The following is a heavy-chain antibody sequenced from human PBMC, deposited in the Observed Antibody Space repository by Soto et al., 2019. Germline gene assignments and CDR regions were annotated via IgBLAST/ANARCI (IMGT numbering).Heavy chain of an antibody. CDR2: IKPDSGGT. CDR3: ARESVAGPFLGY. CDR1: GYTFTDFY. J-gene: IGHJ4*02. D-gene: IGHD6-19*01. Sequence: QVQLVQSGAEVKKPGASVKVSCKASGYTFTDFYLHWVRQAPGQGLEWMGWIKPDSGGTNYAQKFQGRVTMTRDTSINTAYMELSSLRADDTAVYFCARESVAGPFLGYWGQGTLVTVSS. V-gene: IGHV1-2*02.